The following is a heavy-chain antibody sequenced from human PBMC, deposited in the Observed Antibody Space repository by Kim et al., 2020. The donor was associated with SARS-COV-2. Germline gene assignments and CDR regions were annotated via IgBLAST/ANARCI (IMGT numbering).Heavy chain of an antibody. J-gene: IGHJ4*02. CDR2: IKSKPDGGTT. V-gene: IGHV3-15*01. Sequence: GGSLRLSCAASGFIFSNAWMNWVRQAPGKGLEWVGRIKSKPDGGTTDYAAPVKGRFTISRDDSKNTVYLLMNSLKSEDTAVYYCSTGGYYLDYWGQGTLVTVSS. CDR3: STGGYYLDY. CDR1: GFIFSNAW. D-gene: IGHD3-3*01.